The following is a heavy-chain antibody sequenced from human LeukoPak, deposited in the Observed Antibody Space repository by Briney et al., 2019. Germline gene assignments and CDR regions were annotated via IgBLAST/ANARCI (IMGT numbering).Heavy chain of an antibody. V-gene: IGHV3-48*01. D-gene: IGHD2-2*01. Sequence: PGGSLRLSCAASGFSFSTSSMSWVRQTPGKGLEWIAYIRGSSTTIYYADSVKGRLTIPRDNARNSLYLQMNVLRAEDTGVYFCARDARSHCGNDACYGPYFDYWGQGSLVTVSS. CDR3: ARDARSHCGNDACYGPYFDY. CDR1: GFSFSTSS. J-gene: IGHJ4*02. CDR2: IRGSSTTI.